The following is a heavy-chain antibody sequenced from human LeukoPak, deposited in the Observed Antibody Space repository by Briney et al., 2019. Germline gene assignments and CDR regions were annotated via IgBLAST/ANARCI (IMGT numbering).Heavy chain of an antibody. J-gene: IGHJ3*02. CDR3: ARPNTYDVGNNAFDI. CDR1: GYTFTGYY. V-gene: IGHV1-2*02. CDR2: INPNSGGT. Sequence: ASVKVSCKASGYTFTGYYMHWVRQAPGQGLEWMGWINPNSGGTNYAQKFQGRVTMTRDTSISTAYMELSRLRSDDTAVYYCARPNTYDVGNNAFDIWGQGTMVTVSS. D-gene: IGHD2/OR15-2a*01.